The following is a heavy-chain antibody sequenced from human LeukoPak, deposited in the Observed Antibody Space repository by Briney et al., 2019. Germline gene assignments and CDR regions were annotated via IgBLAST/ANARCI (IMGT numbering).Heavy chain of an antibody. D-gene: IGHD3-3*01. Sequence: GGSLRLSCAASGFTFDDYAMHWVRQAPGKGLEWVSGISWNSGSIGYADSVKGRFTISRDNAKNSLYLQMNSLRAEDTAVYYCTRAYYHFWSGYSIWGQGTMVTVSS. CDR1: GFTFDDYA. CDR3: TRAYYHFWSGYSI. V-gene: IGHV3-9*01. J-gene: IGHJ3*02. CDR2: ISWNSGSI.